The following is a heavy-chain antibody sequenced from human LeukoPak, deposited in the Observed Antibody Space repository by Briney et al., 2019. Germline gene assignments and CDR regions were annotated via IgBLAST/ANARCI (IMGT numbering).Heavy chain of an antibody. CDR2: ISTGGSTI. V-gene: IGHV3-11*04. CDR3: ARDTYYYDSSGYYYPGGCDY. CDR1: GFTFSDYY. J-gene: IGHJ4*02. Sequence: NPGGSLRLSCAASGFTFSDYYMSWIRQAPGKGLQWVSYISTGGSTIYYADSVKGRFTISRDNAKNSLYLQMNSLRAEDTAVYYCARDTYYYDSSGYYYPGGCDYWGQGTLVTVSS. D-gene: IGHD3-22*01.